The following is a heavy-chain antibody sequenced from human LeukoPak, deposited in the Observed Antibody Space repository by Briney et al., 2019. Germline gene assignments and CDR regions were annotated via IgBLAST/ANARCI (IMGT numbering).Heavy chain of an antibody. V-gene: IGHV3-11*04. CDR2: ISSTIRTT. D-gene: IGHD1-7*01. J-gene: IGHJ2*01. CDR3: TRGGNFWYFDL. Sequence: PWESLTLTCAASGFTFSDYYLSWIRQAPATGLELISYISSTIRTTYYTDSVRGRFTISRDTSKNSLYLQMNGLRAEDTAVYYCTRGGNFWYFDLWGRGTLVTVSS. CDR1: GFTFSDYY.